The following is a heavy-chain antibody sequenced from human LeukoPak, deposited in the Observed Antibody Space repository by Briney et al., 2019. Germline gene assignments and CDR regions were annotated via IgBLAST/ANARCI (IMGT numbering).Heavy chain of an antibody. J-gene: IGHJ4*02. V-gene: IGHV1-18*01. D-gene: IGHD3-22*01. CDR1: GYTFTTFG. CDR2: ISPYNDNT. Sequence: ASLRVSCKASGYTFTTFGINWVRQAPGQGLEWMGMISPYNDNTKYPQRFQGRVTMTTDTSTSTAYMELRSPRSDDTAVYFCAREGRRGYFSPFDYWGQGTLVAVSS. CDR3: AREGRRGYFSPFDY.